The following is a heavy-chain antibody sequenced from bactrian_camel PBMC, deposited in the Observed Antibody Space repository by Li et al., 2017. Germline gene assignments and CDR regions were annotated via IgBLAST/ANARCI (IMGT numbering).Heavy chain of an antibody. Sequence: QALRSLRLSCAASVYTYSSNCMAWFRQAPGKEREGVAEITRIHGGTAYADSVKGRFTISHDAAKNSIDLEMNSLKPDDTAVYYCAATGQMLSVAGCRTQGTQVKVS. J-gene: IGHJ4*01. CDR1: VYTYSSNC. D-gene: IGHD1*01. V-gene: IGHV3S59*01. CDR2: ITRIHGGT.